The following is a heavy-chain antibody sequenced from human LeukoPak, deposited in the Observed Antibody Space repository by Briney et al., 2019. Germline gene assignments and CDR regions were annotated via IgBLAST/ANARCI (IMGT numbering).Heavy chain of an antibody. CDR2: INAGNGNT. V-gene: IGHV1-3*01. D-gene: IGHD2-2*01. J-gene: IGHJ5*02. CDR3: AIGRVVVPVAMYRNWFDP. Sequence: AAVKVSCKASGYTFTSYAMHWGGQAPGQRVEWMGWINAGNGNTKYSQKFQGRVTITRDTSASTAYMELSRLRAEETAVYFCAIGRVVVPVAMYRNWFDPWGQGTLVTVSS. CDR1: GYTFTSYA.